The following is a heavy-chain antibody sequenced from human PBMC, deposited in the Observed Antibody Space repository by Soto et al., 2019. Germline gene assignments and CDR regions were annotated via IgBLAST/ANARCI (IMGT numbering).Heavy chain of an antibody. J-gene: IGHJ4*02. D-gene: IGHD5-18*01. V-gene: IGHV5-51*01. Sequence: EVQLVQSGVEVKKSGESLKISCKGSGYTFANYWIGWVRQMSWKGLEWVGIIYPADSDTRYSPSFQGQVTISADKSISTAYLQWSSLKASDTAMYYCARQAVHTPIIDYWGQGTLVTVSS. CDR1: GYTFANYW. CDR3: ARQAVHTPIIDY. CDR2: IYPADSDT.